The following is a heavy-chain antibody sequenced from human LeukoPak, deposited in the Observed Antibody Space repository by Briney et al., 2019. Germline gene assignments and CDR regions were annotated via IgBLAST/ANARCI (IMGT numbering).Heavy chain of an antibody. J-gene: IGHJ4*02. CDR1: GYTFTSHY. Sequence: GASVKVSCRASGYTFTSHYIHWVRQAPGQGLEWMGIINPSAGSTSYPQKFQGRITMTRDTSTSTVYMELSSLRSEDTAVYYCAAPGASGFVGNFWSGSLDFWGQGTLVTVSS. CDR3: AAPGASGFVGNFWSGSLDF. D-gene: IGHD3-3*01. V-gene: IGHV1-46*01. CDR2: INPSAGST.